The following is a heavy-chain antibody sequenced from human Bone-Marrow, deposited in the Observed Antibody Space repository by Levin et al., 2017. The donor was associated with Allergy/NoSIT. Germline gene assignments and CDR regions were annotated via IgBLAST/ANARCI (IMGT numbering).Heavy chain of an antibody. Sequence: TSSETLSLTCTVSGDSIISATYYWGWVRQPPGKGLEWIGSVYFSGSTYLSPFLKSRVTMSVDTSRSHFSLNLSSVTAADSAVYYCARVPALRFLDWFLDDWGRGVLVTVSS. V-gene: IGHV4-39*02. CDR2: VYFSGST. D-gene: IGHD3-9*01. CDR3: ARVPALRFLDWFLDD. CDR1: GDSIISATYY. J-gene: IGHJ4*02.